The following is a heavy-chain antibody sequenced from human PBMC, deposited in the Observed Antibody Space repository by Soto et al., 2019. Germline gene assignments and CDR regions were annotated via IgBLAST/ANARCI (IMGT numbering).Heavy chain of an antibody. CDR3: VRTFSGDYHLDC. D-gene: IGHD1-26*01. V-gene: IGHV3-53*01. CDR1: GFTVSSHY. CDR2: IYAGGST. J-gene: IGHJ4*02. Sequence: EEQLVESGGGLIQPGGSLRLSCAASGFTVSSHYMSWVRQAPGKGLEWVSVIYAGGSTYYADSVKGRFTISRDNSKNTLYLQMNSLRVEDSAVYYCVRTFSGDYHLDCWGQGTLVTVSS.